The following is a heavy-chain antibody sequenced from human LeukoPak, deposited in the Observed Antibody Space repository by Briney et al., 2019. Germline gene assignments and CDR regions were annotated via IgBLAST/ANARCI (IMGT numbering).Heavy chain of an antibody. CDR2: ISSDGSST. V-gene: IGHV3-74*03. Sequence: GGSLRLSCAASGFTFRNHWMHWVRQTPGKGLVWVSRISSDGSSTMYADSVKGRFTISRDNAKNTLYQQMNNLRAEDTAMYYCARDQRVTGRPDIDYWGQGTLVIVTS. CDR1: GFTFRNHW. CDR3: ARDQRVTGRPDIDY. J-gene: IGHJ4*02. D-gene: IGHD6-6*01.